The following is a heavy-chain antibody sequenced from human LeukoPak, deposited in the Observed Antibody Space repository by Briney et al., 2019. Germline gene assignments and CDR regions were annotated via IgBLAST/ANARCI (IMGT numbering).Heavy chain of an antibody. CDR2: ISSSSSYI. CDR1: GFTFSSYS. D-gene: IGHD3-3*01. V-gene: IGHV3-21*01. J-gene: IGHJ6*03. CDR3: ARGHFGTIYYYMDV. Sequence: GGSLRLSCAASGFTFSSYSMNWVRRAPGKGLEWVSSISSSSSYIYYADSVKGRFTISRDNAKNSLYLQMNSLRAEDTAVYYCARGHFGTIYYYMDVWGKGTTVTVSS.